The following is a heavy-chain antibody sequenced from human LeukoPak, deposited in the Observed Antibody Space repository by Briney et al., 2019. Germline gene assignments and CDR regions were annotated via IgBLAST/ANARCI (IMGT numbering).Heavy chain of an antibody. Sequence: SETLSLTCAVYGGSISSYYWSWIRQPPGKGLEWIGNVYFTGSTKNNPSLTSRVTISIDTSRNQFSLKLSSVTAADTAVYYCARGDGYNYPFDSWGQGTLVTASS. J-gene: IGHJ4*02. CDR3: ARGDGYNYPFDS. CDR1: GGSISSYY. V-gene: IGHV4-59*01. D-gene: IGHD5-24*01. CDR2: VYFTGST.